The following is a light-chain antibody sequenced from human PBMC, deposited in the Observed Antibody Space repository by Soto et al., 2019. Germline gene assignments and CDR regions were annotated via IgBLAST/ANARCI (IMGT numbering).Light chain of an antibody. Sequence: AVLLTQSPSSFSASTGDRATITCRASQDIHNYLAWYQQVPGKAPKLLVYAASILQTGVPSRFCGSGSGTDFTLTIDGLQSEDFAPDFGHYYYDDPWTFGQGTTVQ. CDR3: HYYYDDPWT. J-gene: IGKJ1*01. CDR2: AAS. V-gene: IGKV1-8*01. CDR1: QDIHNY.